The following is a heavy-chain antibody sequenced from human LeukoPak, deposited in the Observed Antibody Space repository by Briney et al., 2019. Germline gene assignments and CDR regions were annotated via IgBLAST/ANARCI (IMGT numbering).Heavy chain of an antibody. CDR1: GFTFSSYA. CDR2: ISGSGGST. D-gene: IGHD3-10*01. CDR3: ANLPNYYGPSDV. J-gene: IGHJ6*02. V-gene: IGHV3-23*01. Sequence: GGSLRLSCAASGFTFSSYAMSGVRQAPGKGLEWVSAISGSGGSTYYADSVKGRFTISRDNSKNTLYLQMNSLRAEDTAVYYCANLPNYYGPSDVWGQGATVTVSS.